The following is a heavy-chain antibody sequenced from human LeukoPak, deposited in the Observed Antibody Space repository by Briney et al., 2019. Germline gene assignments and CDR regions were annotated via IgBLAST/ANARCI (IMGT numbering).Heavy chain of an antibody. CDR2: ISYDGSNK. CDR3: AREWLDPRVYYYGMDV. Sequence: GGSLRLSCAASGFTFSSYAMHWVRQAPGKGLEWVAVISYDGSNKYYADSVKGRFTISRDNSKNTLYLQMNSLRAEDTAVYYCAREWLDPRVYYYGMDVWGQGTTVTVSS. J-gene: IGHJ6*02. D-gene: IGHD6-19*01. V-gene: IGHV3-30-3*01. CDR1: GFTFSSYA.